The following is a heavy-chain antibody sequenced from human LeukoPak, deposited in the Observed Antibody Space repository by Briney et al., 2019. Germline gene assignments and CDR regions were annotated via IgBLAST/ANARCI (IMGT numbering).Heavy chain of an antibody. CDR2: ISGSGGST. D-gene: IGHD3-9*01. Sequence: LPGGSLRLSCAASGFTFSSYGMSWVRQAPGKGLEWVSAISGSGGSTYYADSVKGRFTISRDNSKNTLYLQMNSLRAEDTAVYYCARDRSHYDILTGDDFDYWGQGTLVTVSS. V-gene: IGHV3-23*01. CDR1: GFTFSSYG. CDR3: ARDRSHYDILTGDDFDY. J-gene: IGHJ4*02.